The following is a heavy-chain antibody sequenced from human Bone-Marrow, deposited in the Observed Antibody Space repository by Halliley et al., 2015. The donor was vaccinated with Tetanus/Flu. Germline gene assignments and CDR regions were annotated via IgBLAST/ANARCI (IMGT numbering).Heavy chain of an antibody. V-gene: IGHV4-59*01. Sequence: GLVKPSETLSLTCTVSGGAIGSYYWSWIRQPPGKGLEWIGYIYYCWISNSNPSLKSRVTISLDTSKKQFSLKVSSVTAADTAMYYCARGDQWAVPFDHWGQGALFTVSS. D-gene: IGHD2-8*01. CDR2: IYYCWIS. J-gene: IGHJ5*02. CDR1: GGAIGSYY. CDR3: ARGDQWAVPFDH.